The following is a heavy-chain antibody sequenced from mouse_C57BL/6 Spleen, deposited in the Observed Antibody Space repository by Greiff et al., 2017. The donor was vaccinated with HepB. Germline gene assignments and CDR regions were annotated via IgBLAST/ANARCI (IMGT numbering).Heavy chain of an antibody. D-gene: IGHD2-3*01. J-gene: IGHJ4*01. CDR2: IRSKSNNYAT. V-gene: IGHV10-1*01. CDR3: VRHRDYDGYYEYYYAMDY. Sequence: EVHLVESGGGLVQPKGSLKLSCAASGFSFNTYAMNWVRQAPGKGLEWVARIRSKSNNYATYYADSVKDRFTISRDDSESMLYLQMNNLKTEDTAMYYCVRHRDYDGYYEYYYAMDYWGQGTSVTVSS. CDR1: GFSFNTYA.